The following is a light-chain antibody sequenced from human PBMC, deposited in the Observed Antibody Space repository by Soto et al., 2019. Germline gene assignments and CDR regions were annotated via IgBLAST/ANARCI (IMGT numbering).Light chain of an antibody. Sequence: QSVLTQPPSASGTPGQRVTISCSGSSSNIGRNTVHWYQQLPGTAPKLLIYSNDQRPSGVPDRFSGSKSGTSASLAISGLQSEDEADYYCATWDDNQHGYVVFGGGTQLTVL. V-gene: IGLV1-44*01. J-gene: IGLJ2*01. CDR3: ATWDDNQHGYVV. CDR2: SND. CDR1: SSNIGRNT.